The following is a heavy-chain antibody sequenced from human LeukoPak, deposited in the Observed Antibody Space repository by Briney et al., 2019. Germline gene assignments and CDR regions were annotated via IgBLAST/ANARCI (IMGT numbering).Heavy chain of an antibody. Sequence: ASVKVSCRVSGYTLTELSTHWVRQAPGKGLEWMGGFDPEDGETIYAQKFQGRVTMTEDTSTDTAYMELSSLRSEDTAVYYCATSEGKWELSTFDYWGQGTLVTVSS. V-gene: IGHV1-24*01. J-gene: IGHJ4*02. CDR3: ATSEGKWELSTFDY. D-gene: IGHD1-26*01. CDR2: FDPEDGET. CDR1: GYTLTELS.